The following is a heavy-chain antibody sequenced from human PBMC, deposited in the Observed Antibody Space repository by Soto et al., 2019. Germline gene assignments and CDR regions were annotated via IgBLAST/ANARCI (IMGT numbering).Heavy chain of an antibody. CDR2: INPNGGVT. V-gene: IGHV1-2*04. CDR1: GDTFNDYY. Sequence: QVQLVQSGAEVKRPGASVTVSCRSSGDTFNDYYIHWVRQAPGQGLEWMGWINPNGGVTKYAQKSHGWVSMASSTSIRTVYKRLRRLRSDNTAVHYGARERGGATATLDYYYFDVDVWGTGTTVTVSS. J-gene: IGHJ6*03. D-gene: IGHD5-12*01. CDR3: ARERGGATATLDYYYFDVDV.